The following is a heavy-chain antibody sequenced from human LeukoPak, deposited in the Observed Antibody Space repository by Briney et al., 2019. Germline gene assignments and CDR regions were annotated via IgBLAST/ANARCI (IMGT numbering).Heavy chain of an antibody. Sequence: SETLSLTCTVSGGSISSSYWNWIWQPPGEGLEGIGFIYNTGTTSYNPSLKSRVTISVDTSKNQFSLRLSSVTAADTAVYYCVRQSNGSGYHYDPWGQGTLVTVSP. CDR3: VRQSNGSGYHYDP. CDR1: GGSISSSY. D-gene: IGHD3-22*01. V-gene: IGHV4-59*08. CDR2: IYNTGTT. J-gene: IGHJ5*02.